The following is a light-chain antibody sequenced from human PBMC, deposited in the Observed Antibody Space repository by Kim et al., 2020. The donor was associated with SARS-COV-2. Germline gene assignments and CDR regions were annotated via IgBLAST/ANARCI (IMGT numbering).Light chain of an antibody. Sequence: ATINCKSSQNILYNSNNKNYLAWYQQKPGQPPKLLIYWASTRESGVPDRFSGSGSGTDFTLTIISLQAEDVAVYYCQQYFGTPLTFGGGTKVEIK. CDR2: WAS. J-gene: IGKJ4*01. V-gene: IGKV4-1*01. CDR3: QQYFGTPLT. CDR1: QNILYNSNNKNY.